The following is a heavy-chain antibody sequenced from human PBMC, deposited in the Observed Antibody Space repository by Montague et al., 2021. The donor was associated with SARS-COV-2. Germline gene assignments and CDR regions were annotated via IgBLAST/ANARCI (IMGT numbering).Heavy chain of an antibody. CDR3: ASPTYYYDSSGSDAFDI. J-gene: IGHJ3*02. V-gene: IGHV4-39*01. D-gene: IGHD3-22*01. Sequence: SETLSLTCTVSGGSISSSSYYWGWIRQPPGKGLEWIGSIYYSGSTYYNPSLKSRVTISVDTSKNQSSLKLSSVAAADTAVYYCASPTYYYDSSGSDAFDIWGQGTMVTVSS. CDR2: IYYSGST. CDR1: GGSISSSSYY.